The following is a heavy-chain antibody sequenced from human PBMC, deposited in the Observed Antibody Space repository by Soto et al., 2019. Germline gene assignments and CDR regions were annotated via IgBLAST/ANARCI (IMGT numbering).Heavy chain of an antibody. CDR2: IYHSVST. J-gene: IGHJ6*02. CDR3: ARAHYGDYRYGMDV. D-gene: IGHD4-17*01. V-gene: IGHV4-30-2*01. CDR1: GGSISSGGYS. Sequence: QLQLQESGSGLVKPSQSLSLTYAVSGGSISSGGYSWSCIRQPPGKGLEWIGYIYHSVSTSYNPSLKSRVTISVDRSKNQFPLKMSSVTAADTAVYYCARAHYGDYRYGMDVWGQGTTVTVSS.